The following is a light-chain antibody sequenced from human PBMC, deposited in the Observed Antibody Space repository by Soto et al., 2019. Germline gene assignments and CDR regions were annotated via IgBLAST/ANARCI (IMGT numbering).Light chain of an antibody. CDR3: QQYNFRCT. J-gene: IGKJ1*01. V-gene: IGKV3-15*01. CDR1: QSVSSN. CDR2: GAS. Sequence: EIVMTQSPATLSVSPGERATLSCRASQSVSSNLAWYQHTPGQAPRLLIYGASTRATGIPARFSGSGSGTEFTLTISSLQSEDFAVYFCQQYNFRCTFGQGTKVDIK.